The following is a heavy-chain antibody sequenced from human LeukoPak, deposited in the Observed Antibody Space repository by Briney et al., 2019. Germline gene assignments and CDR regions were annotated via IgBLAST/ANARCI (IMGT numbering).Heavy chain of an antibody. V-gene: IGHV1-2*02. J-gene: IGHJ5*02. D-gene: IGHD5-24*01. CDR2: IKANSGDT. CDR1: GYIFTAYY. Sequence: GSVTVSCTASGYIFTAYYLHWVRQPPWPGLEWMGWIKANSGDTNYARKLQGRVTMTRDTSISTVYMERSRLTSDDTAVYYCTRIGDGYPSSGQGTLVTVSS. CDR3: TRIGDGYPS.